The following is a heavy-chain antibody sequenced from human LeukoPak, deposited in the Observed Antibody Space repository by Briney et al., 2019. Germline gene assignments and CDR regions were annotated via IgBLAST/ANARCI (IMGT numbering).Heavy chain of an antibody. CDR1: GGSISSSSYY. CDR3: ARGPYYDFWSGYSAFDI. CDR2: IYYSGST. J-gene: IGHJ3*02. V-gene: IGHV4-39*01. Sequence: SETLSLTCTVSGGSISSSSYYWGWIRQPPGKGLEWIGSIYYSGSTYYNPSLKSRVTISVDTSKNQFSLKLSSVTAADTAVYYCARGPYYDFWSGYSAFDIWGQGTMVTVSS. D-gene: IGHD3-3*01.